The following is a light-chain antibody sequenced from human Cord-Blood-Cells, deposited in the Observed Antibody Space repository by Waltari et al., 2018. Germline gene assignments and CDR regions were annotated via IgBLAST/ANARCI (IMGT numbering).Light chain of an antibody. Sequence: EIVMTQSPATLSVSPGERATLSCRASQSVSSNLAWYQQKPGQAPRLLIYGASTRATRIPARFSVSGYGTEFTLTISSLQSEDFAVYYCQQYNNWPLTFGGGTKVEIK. CDR3: QQYNNWPLT. V-gene: IGKV3-15*01. CDR1: QSVSSN. J-gene: IGKJ4*01. CDR2: GAS.